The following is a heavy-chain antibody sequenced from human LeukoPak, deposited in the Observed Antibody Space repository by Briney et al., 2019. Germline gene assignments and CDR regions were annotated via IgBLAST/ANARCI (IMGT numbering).Heavy chain of an antibody. D-gene: IGHD1-7*01. CDR1: GFTFSNAW. CDR2: IKSKTDGGTT. CDR3: ARDNWDYAKSAFDI. Sequence: GGSLRLSCAASGFTFSNAWMSWVRQAPGKGLEWVGRIKSKTDGGTTDYAAPVKGRFTISRDDSKNTLYLQMNSLRAEDTALYYCARDNWDYAKSAFDIWGQGTMVTVSS. V-gene: IGHV3-15*01. J-gene: IGHJ3*02.